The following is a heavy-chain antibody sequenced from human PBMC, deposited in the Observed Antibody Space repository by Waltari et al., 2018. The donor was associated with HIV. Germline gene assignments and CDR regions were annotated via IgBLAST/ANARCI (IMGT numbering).Heavy chain of an antibody. V-gene: IGHV3-30-3*01. CDR1: GFTFNPYA. D-gene: IGHD3-22*01. J-gene: IGHJ4*02. Sequence: QVQLVESGGGVVQPGRSLRLSCAASGFTFNPYAMHWVRQAPGKGREWVAVISWEGSNKHYADSGKGRCTISRDNSRNSLYLQMSSLRSEDTAVYYCGREGDYYDSSPFDYWGQGTLVTVSS. CDR3: GREGDYYDSSPFDY. CDR2: ISWEGSNK.